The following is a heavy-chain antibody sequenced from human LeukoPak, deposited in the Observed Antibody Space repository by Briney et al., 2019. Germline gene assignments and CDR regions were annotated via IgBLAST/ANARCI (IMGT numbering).Heavy chain of an antibody. D-gene: IGHD6-19*01. J-gene: IGHJ5*02. V-gene: IGHV4-38-2*02. CDR3: ARDPLGLYSSGWYDWFDP. Sequence: SETLSLTCTVSGYSISSGYYWGWIRQPPGKGLEWIGSIYHSGSTYYNPSLKGRVTISVDTSKNQFSLKLSSVTAADTAVYYCARDPLGLYSSGWYDWFDPWGQGTLVTVSS. CDR1: GYSISSGYY. CDR2: IYHSGST.